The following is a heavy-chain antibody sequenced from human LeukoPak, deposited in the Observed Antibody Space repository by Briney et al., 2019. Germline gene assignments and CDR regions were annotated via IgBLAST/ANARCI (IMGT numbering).Heavy chain of an antibody. V-gene: IGHV4-59*08. J-gene: IGHJ4*02. CDR3: ARHVWLQPFDY. Sequence: PSQTLSLTCSVSGVATNIYYWSWSRQSPGKGLEWIGYIYYSGSTPSNPSLMSRVIISVDTSKNQFSLKLSSVTAADTAVYYCARHVWLQPFDYWGQGTLVTVSS. CDR1: GVATNIYY. D-gene: IGHD3-9*01. CDR2: IYYSGST.